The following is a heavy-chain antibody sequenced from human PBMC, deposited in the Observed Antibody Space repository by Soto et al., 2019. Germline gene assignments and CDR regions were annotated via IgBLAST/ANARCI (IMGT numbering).Heavy chain of an antibody. J-gene: IGHJ6*01. CDR2: LHSGGDT. CDR1: GIPVSSNY. D-gene: IGHD3-10*01. Sequence: EVQLVESGGGLVQPGGSLRFSCVASGIPVSSNYMTWVRQAPGKGLEWVSVLHSGGDTYYANSVKGRFTISRHDSTNTLFLQMSSLTAEDTAVYYCARDGPYYYASRLDVWGQGTTVTVSS. CDR3: ARDGPYYYASRLDV. V-gene: IGHV3-53*04.